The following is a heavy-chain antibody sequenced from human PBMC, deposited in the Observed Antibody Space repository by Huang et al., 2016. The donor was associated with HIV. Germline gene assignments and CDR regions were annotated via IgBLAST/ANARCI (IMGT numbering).Heavy chain of an antibody. CDR1: GFTFSDYA. D-gene: IGHD6-13*01. J-gene: IGHJ6*03. CDR3: AKNGRDSRRYYHYVDV. Sequence: EVQLLESGGGFVQPGGSLRLSCAASGFTFSDYAMSWVRQAPGKGLECVSGITGTGGMTFHADSVKGRFTISRDNSKNTLYLQMNSLRADDTAVYYCAKNGRDSRRYYHYVDVWDKGTTVTVSS. CDR2: ITGTGGMT. V-gene: IGHV3-23*01.